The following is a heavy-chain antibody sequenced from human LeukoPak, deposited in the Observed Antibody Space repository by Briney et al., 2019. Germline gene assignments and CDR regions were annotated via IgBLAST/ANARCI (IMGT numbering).Heavy chain of an antibody. CDR3: ARPMAGSGGYYYCDMDV. V-gene: IGHV5-10-1*01. D-gene: IGHD2-8*01. CDR1: GYSFTSYW. J-gene: IGHJ6*02. CDR2: IDPSDSYT. Sequence: GESLKISCKGSGYSFTSYWISWVRQMPGKGLEWMGSIDPSDSYTNYSPSFQGHVTISADKSISTAYLQWSSLKASDTATYYCARPMAGSGGYYYCDMDVWGQGTTVTVSS.